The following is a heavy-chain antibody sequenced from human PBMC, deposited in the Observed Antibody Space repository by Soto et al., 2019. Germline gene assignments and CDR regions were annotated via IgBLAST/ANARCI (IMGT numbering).Heavy chain of an antibody. CDR3: ARLHANYCSGGSCYSVWFDP. V-gene: IGHV4-34*01. Sequence: PSETLSLTCAVYGGPFSGYYWSWIRQPPGKGLEWIGDINHSGRTSYNPSLKSRVTISVDKSKNQFSLKLSSVTAADTAVYYCARLHANYCSGGSCYSVWFDPWGQGTLVTVSS. J-gene: IGHJ5*02. CDR2: INHSGRT. D-gene: IGHD2-15*01. CDR1: GGPFSGYY.